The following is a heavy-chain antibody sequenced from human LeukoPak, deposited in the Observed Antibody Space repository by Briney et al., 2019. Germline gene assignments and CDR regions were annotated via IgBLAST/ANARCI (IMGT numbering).Heavy chain of an antibody. CDR2: IIPILGIA. CDR1: GGTFSSYT. J-gene: IGHJ4*02. V-gene: IGHV1-69*02. Sequence: SVKVSCKASGGTFSSYTISWVRQAPGQGLEWMGRIIPILGIANYAQKFQGRVTITADKSTSTAYMELSSLRSEDTAVYYCARGSGFWSGLPVDYWGQGTLVTVSS. D-gene: IGHD3-3*01. CDR3: ARGSGFWSGLPVDY.